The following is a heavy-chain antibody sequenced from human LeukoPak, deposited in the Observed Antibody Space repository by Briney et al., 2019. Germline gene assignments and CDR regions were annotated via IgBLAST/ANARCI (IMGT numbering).Heavy chain of an antibody. Sequence: SVKVSCKASGGTFSSYAISWVRQDPGQGLEWMGGIIPIFGTANYAQKFQGRVTITADESTSTAYMELSSLSSEDTAVYYCARDGAAAGGSFQHWGQGTLVTVSS. V-gene: IGHV1-69*13. D-gene: IGHD6-13*01. CDR1: GGTFSSYA. J-gene: IGHJ1*01. CDR2: IIPIFGTA. CDR3: ARDGAAAGGSFQH.